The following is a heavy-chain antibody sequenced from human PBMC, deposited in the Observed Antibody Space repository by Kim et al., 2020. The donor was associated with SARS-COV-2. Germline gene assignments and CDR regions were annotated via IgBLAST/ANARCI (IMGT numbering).Heavy chain of an antibody. CDR1: GGSVSSGSYY. Sequence: SETLSLTCTVSGGSVSSGSYYWSWIRQPPGKGLEWIGYIYYSGSTNYNPSLKSRVTISVDTSKNQFSLKLSSVTAADTAVYYCASDYVWGKWFDPWGQGTLVTVSS. D-gene: IGHD3-16*01. CDR2: IYYSGST. J-gene: IGHJ5*02. CDR3: ASDYVWGKWFDP. V-gene: IGHV4-61*01.